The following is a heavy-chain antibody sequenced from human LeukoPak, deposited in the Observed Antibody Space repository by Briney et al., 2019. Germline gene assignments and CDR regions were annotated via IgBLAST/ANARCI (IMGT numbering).Heavy chain of an antibody. J-gene: IGHJ4*02. CDR1: GFTFSDYY. D-gene: IGHD3-22*01. CDR2: ISSSGSTI. Sequence: PGGSLRLSCAASGFTFSDYYMSWIRQAPGKWLEWVSYISSSGSTIYYADSVKGRCTISRDNAKNSLYLQMNSLRAEDTAVYYCAREPPGGYYDSSTPDYWGQGTLVTVSS. CDR3: AREPPGGYYDSSTPDY. V-gene: IGHV3-11*04.